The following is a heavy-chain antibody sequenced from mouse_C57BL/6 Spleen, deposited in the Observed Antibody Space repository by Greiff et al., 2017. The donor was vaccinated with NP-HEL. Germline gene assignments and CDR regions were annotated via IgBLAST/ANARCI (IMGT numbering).Heavy chain of an antibody. CDR2: ISGGGGNT. CDR3: ARQGTVVAHYFDY. CDR1: GFTFSSYT. D-gene: IGHD1-1*01. J-gene: IGHJ2*01. V-gene: IGHV5-9*01. Sequence: EVKLQESGGGLVKPGGSLKLSCAASGFTFSSYTMSWVRQTPEKRLEWVATISGGGGNTYYPDSVKGRFTISRDNAKNTLYLQMSSLRSEDTALYYCARQGTVVAHYFDYWGQGTTLTVSS.